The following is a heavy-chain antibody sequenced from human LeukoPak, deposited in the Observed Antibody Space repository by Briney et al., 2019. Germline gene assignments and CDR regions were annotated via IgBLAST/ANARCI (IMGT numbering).Heavy chain of an antibody. D-gene: IGHD3-10*01. Sequence: GGSLRLSCAASGFTFSSYSMNWVRQAPGKGLEWVAKIKADGGEKDHVASVKGRFTISRDNAKNSLYLQMSSLRAEDTAVYFXXXXXXXXXXXMVRVVIDHYYMDVWGKGTTVTISS. CDR1: GFTFSSYS. CDR3: XXXXXXXXXXMVRVVIDHYYMDV. CDR2: IKADGGEK. V-gene: IGHV3-7*01. J-gene: IGHJ6*03.